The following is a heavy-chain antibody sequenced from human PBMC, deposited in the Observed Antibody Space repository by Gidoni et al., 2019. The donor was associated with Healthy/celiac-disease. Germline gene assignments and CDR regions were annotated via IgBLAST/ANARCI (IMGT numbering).Heavy chain of an antibody. D-gene: IGHD6-13*01. CDR2: ISSSGSTI. Sequence: EVQLVESGGGLVQPGGSLRLSCAASGFTFSSYEMNWVRQAPGKGLEWVSYISSSGSTIYYADSVKGRFTISRDNAKNSLYLQMNSLRAEDTAVYYCAREGSGSSWSNDYYYGMDVWGQGTTVTVSS. CDR3: AREGSGSSWSNDYYYGMDV. V-gene: IGHV3-48*03. CDR1: GFTFSSYE. J-gene: IGHJ6*02.